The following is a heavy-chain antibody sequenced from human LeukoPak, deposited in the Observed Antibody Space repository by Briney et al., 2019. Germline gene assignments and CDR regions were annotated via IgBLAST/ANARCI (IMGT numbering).Heavy chain of an antibody. Sequence: PGGSLRLSCAGSGFTFSSYWMSWVRQAPGKGLEWVANINQDGSEKFYVDSVKGRFTISRDNAKNSLYLQMNSLRAEDTAVYYCARLITTYFDYWGQGSLVTVSS. CDR3: ARLITTYFDY. CDR2: INQDGSEK. V-gene: IGHV3-7*01. D-gene: IGHD3-22*01. CDR1: GFTFSSYW. J-gene: IGHJ4*02.